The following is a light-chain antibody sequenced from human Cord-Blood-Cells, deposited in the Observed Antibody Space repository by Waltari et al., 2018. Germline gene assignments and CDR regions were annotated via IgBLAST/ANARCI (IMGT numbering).Light chain of an antibody. V-gene: IGKV3-15*01. CDR1: QSVSSN. CDR2: GAS. Sequence: PGERATLSCRASQSVSSNLAWYQQKPGQAPRLLIYGASTRVTGIPARFSGSGSGTEFTLTISSLQSEDFAVYYCQQYNNWPPITFGQGTRLEIK. J-gene: IGKJ5*01. CDR3: QQYNNWPPIT.